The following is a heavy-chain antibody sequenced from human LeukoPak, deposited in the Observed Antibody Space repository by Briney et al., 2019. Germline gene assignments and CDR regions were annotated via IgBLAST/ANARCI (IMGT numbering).Heavy chain of an antibody. V-gene: IGHV3-53*01. CDR1: GLTVSSNY. CDR2: IYSGGST. CDR3: AREKGLYFDY. D-gene: IGHD3/OR15-3a*01. J-gene: IGHJ4*02. Sequence: GGSLRLSCAASGLTVSSNYMNWVRQAPGKGLEWVSVIYSGGSTYYADSVKGRFTISRDNSKNTLYLQMNSLRAEDTAVYYCAREKGLYFDYWGQGTLVTVSS.